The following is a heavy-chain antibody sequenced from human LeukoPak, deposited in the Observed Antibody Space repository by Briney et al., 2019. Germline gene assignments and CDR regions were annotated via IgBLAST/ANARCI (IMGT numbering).Heavy chain of an antibody. J-gene: IGHJ5*02. CDR1: GYSFTSYW. CDR2: IYPGDSDT. Sequence: GESLKISCKGSGYSFTSYWIGWVRQMPGKGLEWMWIIYPGDSDTRYSPSFQGEVTISADKSISTAYLQWSSLKASDTAMYYCARRAEAAAGTGGWLDPWGQGTLVTVSS. V-gene: IGHV5-51*01. CDR3: ARRAEAAAGTGGWLDP. D-gene: IGHD6-13*01.